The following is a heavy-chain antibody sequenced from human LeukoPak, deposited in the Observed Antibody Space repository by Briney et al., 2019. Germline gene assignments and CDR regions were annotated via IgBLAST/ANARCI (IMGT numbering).Heavy chain of an antibody. Sequence: ASVKVSCKASGYTFTSYGISWVRQAPGQGLEWMGWISSYNGNTNYAQKLQGRVTMTTDTSTSAAYMELRSLRSDDTAVYHCARHTLYGSGSYYVYYFDYWGQGTLVTVSS. CDR3: ARHTLYGSGSYYVYYFDY. V-gene: IGHV1-18*01. CDR1: GYTFTSYG. D-gene: IGHD3-10*01. J-gene: IGHJ4*02. CDR2: ISSYNGNT.